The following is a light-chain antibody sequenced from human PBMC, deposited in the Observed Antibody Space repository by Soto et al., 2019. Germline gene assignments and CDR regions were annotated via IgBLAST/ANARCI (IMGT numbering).Light chain of an antibody. CDR3: QQYKDWPPLT. Sequence: EIVLTQAPSTLSLSPVEIATLSCRASQDVGGYLSWFQQKPGQAPRLLIYDASIRATGIPARFSGSESGTVFTLTIHSLEPEDFAVYYCQQYKDWPPLTFGGGTKVDIK. J-gene: IGKJ4*01. CDR2: DAS. CDR1: QDVGGY. V-gene: IGKV3-11*01.